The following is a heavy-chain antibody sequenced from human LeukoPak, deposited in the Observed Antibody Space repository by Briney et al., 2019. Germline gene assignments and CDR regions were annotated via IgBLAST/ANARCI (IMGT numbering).Heavy chain of an antibody. CDR1: GYTFTTYY. Sequence: ASVKVSCKASGYTFTTYYMHWLRQAPGQGLEWMGIINPSGGSTSYAQKFQGRVTMTRDTSTSTVYMELSSLRSEDTAVYYCARGYSQVRVYFDHWGQGTLVTVSS. CDR2: INPSGGST. D-gene: IGHD3-10*01. J-gene: IGHJ4*02. CDR3: ARGYSQVRVYFDH. V-gene: IGHV1-46*01.